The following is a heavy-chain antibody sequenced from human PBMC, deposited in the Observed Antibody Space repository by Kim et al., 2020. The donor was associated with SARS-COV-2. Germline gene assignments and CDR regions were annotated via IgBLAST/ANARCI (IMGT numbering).Heavy chain of an antibody. V-gene: IGHV4-59*01. Sequence: SETLSLTCTVSGGSISSYYWSCIRQPPGKGLEWIGYIYYSGSTNYNPSLKSRVTISVDTSKNQFSLKLSSVTAADTAVYYCARSILGYYDILTGFSWDY. CDR2: IYYSGST. D-gene: IGHD3-9*01. J-gene: IGHJ4*01. CDR1: GGSISSYY. CDR3: ARSILGYYDILTGFSWDY.